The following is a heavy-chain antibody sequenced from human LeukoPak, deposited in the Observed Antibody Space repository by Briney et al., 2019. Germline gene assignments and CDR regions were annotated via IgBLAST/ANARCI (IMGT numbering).Heavy chain of an antibody. D-gene: IGHD1-26*01. CDR2: IYYSGST. J-gene: IGHJ4*02. Sequence: SETLSLTCTVSGGSISSYYWSWIRQPPAKGLQWIGFIYYSGSTNYNPSLKSRVTISVDTSKNQFSLKLGSVTAADTAVYYCARDYSSGSYSDWGQGTLVTVSS. CDR1: GGSISSYY. CDR3: ARDYSSGSYSD. V-gene: IGHV4-59*01.